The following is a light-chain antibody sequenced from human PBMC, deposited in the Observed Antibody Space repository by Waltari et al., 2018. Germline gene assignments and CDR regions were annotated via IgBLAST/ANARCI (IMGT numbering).Light chain of an antibody. CDR2: KAS. J-gene: IGKJ1*01. CDR3: QQYNTLSPWT. CDR1: QSISIW. V-gene: IGKV1-5*03. Sequence: DIQMTQSPSTLSASVGDRVTITCRASQSISIWLAWYQQKPGKAPKLLIYKASSLESRVPSRFSGSGSGTEFALTISSLQPDDFATYFCQQYNTLSPWTFGQGTKVEIK.